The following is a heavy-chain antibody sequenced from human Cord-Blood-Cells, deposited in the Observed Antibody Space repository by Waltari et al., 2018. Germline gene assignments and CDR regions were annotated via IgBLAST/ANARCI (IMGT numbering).Heavy chain of an antibody. CDR3: AGVKDIVVVPAAHFDY. D-gene: IGHD2-2*01. CDR1: GYSFTSYW. Sequence: EVQLVQSGAEVKKPGESLKISCKGSGYSFTSYWIGWVRQMPGKGLEWMGIIDPGDSDTRYSPSFQGQVTISADKSISTAYLQWSSLKASDTAMYYCAGVKDIVVVPAAHFDYWGQGTLVTVSS. J-gene: IGHJ4*02. CDR2: IDPGDSDT. V-gene: IGHV5-51*01.